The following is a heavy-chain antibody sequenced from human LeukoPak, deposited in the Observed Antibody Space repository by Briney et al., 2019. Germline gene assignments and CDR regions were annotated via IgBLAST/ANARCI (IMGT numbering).Heavy chain of an antibody. Sequence: PSETLSLTCTVSGGSISSYYWSWIRQPPGKGLEWIGYIYYSGSTNYNPSLKSRVTISVDTSMNQFSLKLSSVTAADTAVYYCARMRDYYDSSGYYLDYWGQGTLVTVSS. D-gene: IGHD3-22*01. CDR3: ARMRDYYDSSGYYLDY. V-gene: IGHV4-59*08. J-gene: IGHJ4*02. CDR1: GGSISSYY. CDR2: IYYSGST.